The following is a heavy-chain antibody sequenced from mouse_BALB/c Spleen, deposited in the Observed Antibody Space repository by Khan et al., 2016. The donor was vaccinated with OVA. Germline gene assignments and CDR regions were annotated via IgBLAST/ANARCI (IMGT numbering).Heavy chain of an antibody. CDR3: ARSLYYGYEYALDC. D-gene: IGHD2-2*01. Sequence: VQLKESGPGLVKPSQSLSLTCTVTGYSITSDYAWNWIRQFPGNKLEWMGYISSTGSTSYNPSLKSRISITRDTSKNQFFLQLKSVTTEDTATCYCARSLYYGYEYALDCWGLGTSVTVSS. V-gene: IGHV3-2*02. J-gene: IGHJ4*01. CDR2: ISSTGST. CDR1: GYSITSDYA.